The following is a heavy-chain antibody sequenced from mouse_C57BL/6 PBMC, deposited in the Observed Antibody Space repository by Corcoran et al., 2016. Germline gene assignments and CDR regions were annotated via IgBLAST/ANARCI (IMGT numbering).Heavy chain of an antibody. Sequence: EVQLQQSGPELVKPGASVKIPCKASGYTFTDYNMDWVKQSHGKSLEWIGDINPNNGGTIYNQKFKGKATLTVDKSSSTAYMELRSLTSEDTAVYYCARGYYGSSWGAMDYWGQGTSVTVSS. CDR3: ARGYYGSSWGAMDY. D-gene: IGHD1-1*01. J-gene: IGHJ4*01. CDR2: INPNNGGT. CDR1: GYTFTDYN. V-gene: IGHV1-18*01.